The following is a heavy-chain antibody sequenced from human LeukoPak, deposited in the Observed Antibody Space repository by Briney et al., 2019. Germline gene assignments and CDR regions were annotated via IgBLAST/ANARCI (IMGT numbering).Heavy chain of an antibody. D-gene: IGHD3-3*01. Sequence: KESGPTLVNPTETLTLTCTVSGFSLSNPRVGVSWIRQPPGKALEWLAHIFSNDEKSHNTSLKSRLTISKDTSKSQVVLTMTNMDPVDTATYYCARIPYDVWNSYYWPPDYWGQGTLVTVSS. CDR2: IFSNDEK. CDR1: GFSLSNPRVG. CDR3: ARIPYDVWNSYYWPPDY. V-gene: IGHV2-26*01. J-gene: IGHJ4*02.